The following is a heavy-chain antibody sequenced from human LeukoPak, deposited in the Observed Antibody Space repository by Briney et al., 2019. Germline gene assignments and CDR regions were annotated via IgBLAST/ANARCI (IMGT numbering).Heavy chain of an antibody. D-gene: IGHD4-17*01. J-gene: IGHJ4*02. CDR3: ARVDYGDFRFDY. CDR1: GGSISSGGYY. CDR2: IYYSGST. Sequence: SQTLSLTCTVSGGSISSGGYYWSWIRQHPGKGLEWIGYIYYSGSTYYNPSLKSRVTISVDTSKNQFSLKLSSVTAADTAVYYCARVDYGDFRFDYWGQGTLVTVSS. V-gene: IGHV4-31*03.